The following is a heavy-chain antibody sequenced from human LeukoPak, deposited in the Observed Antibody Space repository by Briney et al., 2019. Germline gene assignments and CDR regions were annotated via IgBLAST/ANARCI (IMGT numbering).Heavy chain of an antibody. D-gene: IGHD3-10*01. J-gene: IGHJ6*03. Sequence: PGGSLRLSCAASGFTFSSYSMNWVRQAPGKGLEWVSYISSSSSTIYYADSVKGRFTISRDNAKNSLYLQMNSLRAEDTAVYYCARDGRVGQVRGAYYMDVWGKGTTVTVSS. CDR1: GFTFSSYS. CDR2: ISSSSSTI. CDR3: ARDGRVGQVRGAYYMDV. V-gene: IGHV3-48*01.